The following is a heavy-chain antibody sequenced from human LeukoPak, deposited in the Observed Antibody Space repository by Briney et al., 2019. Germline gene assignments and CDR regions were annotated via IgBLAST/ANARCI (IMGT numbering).Heavy chain of an antibody. J-gene: IGHJ4*02. V-gene: IGHV3-74*01. D-gene: IGHD3-9*01. CDR2: INSDGSST. CDR1: GFTFSSYW. Sequence: GGSLRLSCAASGFTFSSYWMHWVRQAPGKGLVWVSRINSDGSSTSYADSVKGRFTISRDNAKNTLFLQMNSLGAEDTAVYYCARDYAYFDWFLDFWGQGTLVTVSS. CDR3: ARDYAYFDWFLDF.